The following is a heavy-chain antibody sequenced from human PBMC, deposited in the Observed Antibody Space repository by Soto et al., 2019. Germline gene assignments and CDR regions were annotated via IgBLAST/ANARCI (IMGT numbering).Heavy chain of an antibody. Sequence: GASVKVSCKASGGTFSSYAISWVRQAPGQGLEWMGGIIPIFGTANYAQKFQGRVTITADESTSTAYMELSSLRSEDTAVYYCATFAQVFPYYYYGMDVWGQGTTVTVSS. CDR3: ATFAQVFPYYYYGMDV. J-gene: IGHJ6*02. CDR1: GGTFSSYA. CDR2: IIPIFGTA. D-gene: IGHD2-21*01. V-gene: IGHV1-69*13.